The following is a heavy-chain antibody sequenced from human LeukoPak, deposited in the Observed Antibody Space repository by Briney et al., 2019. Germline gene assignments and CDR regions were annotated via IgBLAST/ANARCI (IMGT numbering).Heavy chain of an antibody. J-gene: IGHJ1*01. CDR2: ISSISSYI. Sequence: GRSLRLSCVASGFTFSRDAMNWVRHAPGKGLEWVSYISSISSYIYYTGSVKGRLTTSRDNAKNSLYLQINSLRAEDTAVYYCARVYSGSCEHWGQGSLVTVSS. CDR3: ARVYSGSCEH. CDR1: GFTFSRDA. V-gene: IGHV3-21*01. D-gene: IGHD1-26*01.